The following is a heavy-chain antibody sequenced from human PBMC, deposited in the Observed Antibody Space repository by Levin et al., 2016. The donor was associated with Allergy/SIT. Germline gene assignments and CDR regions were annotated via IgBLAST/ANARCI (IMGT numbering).Heavy chain of an antibody. D-gene: IGHD3-10*01. CDR2: ISYDGTNK. V-gene: IGHV3-30*18. J-gene: IGHJ6*02. CDR3: AKDRGSGSPLKRSYYYSGMDV. Sequence: GGSLRLSCAASGFIFSPYGMHWVRQAPGEGLEWVAVISYDGTNKYYADSVQGRFTISRDNSKNTVYLQMNSLRGEDTALYSCAKDRGSGSPLKRSYYYSGMDVWGQGTTVTVSS. CDR1: GFIFSPYG.